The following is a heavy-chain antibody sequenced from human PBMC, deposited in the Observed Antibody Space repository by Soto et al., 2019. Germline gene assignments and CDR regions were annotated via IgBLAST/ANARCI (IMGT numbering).Heavy chain of an antibody. J-gene: IGHJ4*02. V-gene: IGHV3-23*01. CDR1: GFDFILDS. Sequence: GRSLRLSCEAYGFDFILDSITWVRQAPGKGLEYVSGITRSADLSFYSDSVRGRFTVSRDNFKNTAYLEMNNLRVEDTAVYYCAKWSGFGDFWGQGTLVTVSS. CDR2: ITRSADLS. D-gene: IGHD3-10*01. CDR3: AKWSGFGDF.